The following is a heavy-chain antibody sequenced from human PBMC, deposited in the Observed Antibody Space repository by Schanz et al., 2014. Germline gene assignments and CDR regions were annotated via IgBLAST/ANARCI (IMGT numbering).Heavy chain of an antibody. CDR2: ISGSGAST. Sequence: EVQLLESGGGLVQPGGSLRLSCATSGFSFSSYAINWVRQAPGKGLEWVTGISGSGASTYYADSVKGRFTISRDNSNKTVELQMNSLRAEDTALYYSVRDELLWFGEILSLDYWGQGAMVTVSS. J-gene: IGHJ4*01. CDR3: VRDELLWFGEILSLDY. CDR1: GFSFSSYA. D-gene: IGHD3-10*01. V-gene: IGHV3-23*01.